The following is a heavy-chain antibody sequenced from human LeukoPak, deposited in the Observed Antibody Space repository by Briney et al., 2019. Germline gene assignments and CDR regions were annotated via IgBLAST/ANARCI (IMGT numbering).Heavy chain of an antibody. CDR1: GFSLSRFC. CDR3: ARFGYAYAYDY. J-gene: IGHJ4*02. CDR2: IQRDGSAK. D-gene: IGHD5-18*01. Sequence: PGESLTLACPVSGFSLSRFCMSCARQAPGKGLEWVANIQRDGSAKYYGDSVMGRFTLSRDNAKNSLYLQMKSLRAEDTAVYYCARFGYAYAYDYWGQGTLVTVSS. V-gene: IGHV3-7*04.